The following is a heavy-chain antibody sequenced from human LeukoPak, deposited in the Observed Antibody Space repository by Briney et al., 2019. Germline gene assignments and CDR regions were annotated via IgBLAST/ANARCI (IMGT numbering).Heavy chain of an antibody. CDR3: TRGFDHAKSGY. V-gene: IGHV4-39*01. J-gene: IGHJ4*02. D-gene: IGHD1-14*01. Sequence: SETLSLTCTVSGDSISSTAYYWGWSRQPPGKGLEWLGMIHFSGTIYNNPSLMSRVTISVDTSKNQFSLKLTSVTAADTAVYYCTRGFDHAKSGYWGQGTLVTVSS. CDR2: IHFSGTI. CDR1: GDSISSTAYY.